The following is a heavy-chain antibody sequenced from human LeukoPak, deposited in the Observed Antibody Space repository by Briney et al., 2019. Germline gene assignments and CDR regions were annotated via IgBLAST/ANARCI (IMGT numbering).Heavy chain of an antibody. D-gene: IGHD2-2*01. CDR2: FDPEDGET. CDR1: GYTFTSYD. J-gene: IGHJ5*02. CDR3: ATDASVVVPAAIQGSREFDP. Sequence: GASVKVSCKASGYTFTSYDISWVRQAPGKGLEWMGGFDPEDGETIYAQKFQGRVTMTEDTSTDTAYMELSSLRSEDTAVYYCATDASVVVPAAIQGSREFDPWGQGTLVTVSS. V-gene: IGHV1-24*01.